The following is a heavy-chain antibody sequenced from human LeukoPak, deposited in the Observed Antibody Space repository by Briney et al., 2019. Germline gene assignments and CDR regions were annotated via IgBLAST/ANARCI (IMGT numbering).Heavy chain of an antibody. Sequence: GGSLRLSCAASGFTFSSYEMNWVRQAPGKGLEWVSYISSSGSTIYYADSVKGRFTISRDNAKNSLYLQMNSLRAEDTAVYYCARVYSSSSGRALDYWGQGTLVTVSS. V-gene: IGHV3-48*03. CDR3: ARVYSSSSGRALDY. D-gene: IGHD6-6*01. CDR2: ISSSGSTI. CDR1: GFTFSSYE. J-gene: IGHJ4*02.